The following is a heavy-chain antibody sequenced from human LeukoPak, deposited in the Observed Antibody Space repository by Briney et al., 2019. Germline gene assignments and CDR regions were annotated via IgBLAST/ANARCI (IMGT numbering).Heavy chain of an antibody. CDR2: IWYDGSNK. D-gene: IGHD4-17*01. CDR3: AKDMNTVTTTFDY. CDR1: GFTFSSYG. Sequence: GGSLRLSCAASGFTFSSYGMHRVRQAPGKGLEWVAVIWYDGSNKYYADSVKGRFTISRDNSKNTLYLQMNSLRAEDTAVYYCAKDMNTVTTTFDYWGQGTLVTVSS. V-gene: IGHV3-33*06. J-gene: IGHJ4*02.